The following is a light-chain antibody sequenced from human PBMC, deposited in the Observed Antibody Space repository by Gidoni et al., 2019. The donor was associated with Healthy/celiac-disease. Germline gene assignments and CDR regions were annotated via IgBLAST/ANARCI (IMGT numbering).Light chain of an antibody. CDR1: QSVSSY. J-gene: IGKJ5*01. CDR2: DAS. Sequence: VLPQSPATLSLSPGERATLSCRASQSVSSYLAWYQQKPGQAPRLLIYDASNRATGIPARFSGSGSGTDFTLTISSLEPEDFAVYYCQQRSNWPPITFGQXTRLEIK. CDR3: QQRSNWPPIT. V-gene: IGKV3-11*01.